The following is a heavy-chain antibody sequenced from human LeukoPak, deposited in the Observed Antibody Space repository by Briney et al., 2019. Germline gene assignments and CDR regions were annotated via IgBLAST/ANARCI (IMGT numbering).Heavy chain of an antibody. CDR2: IKQDRSEK. V-gene: IGHV3-7*01. J-gene: IGHJ4*02. CDR3: ARLREIPVFGVVTKSTSYFDY. D-gene: IGHD3-3*01. Sequence: GGSLRLSCAASGFTFTNYWMSWVRQAPGKGLELVANIKQDRSEKYYVDSVKGRFTISRDNAKNSLYLQMNSLRDEDTAVYYCARLREIPVFGVVTKSTSYFDYWGQGTLVTVSS. CDR1: GFTFTNYW.